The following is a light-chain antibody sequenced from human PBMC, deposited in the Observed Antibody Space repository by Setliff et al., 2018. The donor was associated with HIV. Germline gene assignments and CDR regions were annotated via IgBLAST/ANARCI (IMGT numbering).Light chain of an antibody. V-gene: IGLV2-11*01. Sequence: QSVLTQPRSVSGSPGQSVTISCTGTSNDVGGYNYVSWYQQYPGKAPKVILYDVTKRPSGIPDRFSGSRSDNTASLTISGLQAEDEADYYCCSYAGTYTWVFGGGTKSPS. CDR1: SNDVGGYNY. CDR2: DVT. CDR3: CSYAGTYTWV. J-gene: IGLJ3*02.